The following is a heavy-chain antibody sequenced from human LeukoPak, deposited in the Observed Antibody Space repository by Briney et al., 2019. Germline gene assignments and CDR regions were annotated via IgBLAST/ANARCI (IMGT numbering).Heavy chain of an antibody. J-gene: IGHJ4*02. CDR3: ARGTIAAPGTDY. CDR2: MNQDGSVK. D-gene: IGHD6-13*01. Sequence: GGSLRLSCAASGSTFNAYWMDWVRQAPGKGLEWVANMNQDGSVKHHADSVRGRFTISRDNAESSLYLQMNSLRAEDTAVYYCARGTIAAPGTDYWGQGVLVTVSS. V-gene: IGHV3-7*01. CDR1: GSTFNAYW.